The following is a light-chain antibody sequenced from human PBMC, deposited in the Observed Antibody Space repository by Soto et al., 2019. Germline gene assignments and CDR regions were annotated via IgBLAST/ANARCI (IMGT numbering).Light chain of an antibody. V-gene: IGLV2-14*01. J-gene: IGLJ2*01. CDR3: SSYKNSSTLVV. CDR1: SSDIGGYNF. CDR2: EVS. Sequence: QSVLTQPASVSGSPGQSITISCTGTSSDIGGYNFVSWYQQHPGKAPKLMIYEVSNRPSGVSNRFSGSKSGNTASLTISGLQAEDEADYYCSSYKNSSTLVVFGGGTQLTVL.